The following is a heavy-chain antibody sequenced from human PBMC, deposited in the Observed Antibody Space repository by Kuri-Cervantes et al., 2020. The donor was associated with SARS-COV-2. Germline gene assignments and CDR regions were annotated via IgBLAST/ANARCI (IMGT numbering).Heavy chain of an antibody. V-gene: IGHV1-58*02. CDR3: SLDALDY. J-gene: IGHJ4*02. CDR2: IVVGSGDT. CDR1: GFTFTGST. D-gene: IGHD2-8*01. Sequence: SVKVSCKTSGFTFTGSTIQWVRQARGQGLGWIGWIVVGSGDTSYAQKFQDRVTITRDMSTATAYMELRTLKSEDTAVYFFSLDALDYWGQGTLVTVSS.